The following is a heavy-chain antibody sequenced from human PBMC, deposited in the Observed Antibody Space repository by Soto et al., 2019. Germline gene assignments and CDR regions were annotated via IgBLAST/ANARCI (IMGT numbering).Heavy chain of an antibody. J-gene: IGHJ4*02. CDR3: AKSPRGEMATD. CDR1: GYTFINYH. D-gene: IGHD5-12*01. Sequence: QVQLVQSGGEVKKPGASVTVSCKASGYTFINYHITWVRQAPGQGLEWMAWINTYNGMTDYAQRFQGRVTMTRHTSTSTAYMELRNLVSDDTAVYFCAKSPRGEMATDWGQGTLVTVSS. CDR2: INTYNGMT. V-gene: IGHV1-18*01.